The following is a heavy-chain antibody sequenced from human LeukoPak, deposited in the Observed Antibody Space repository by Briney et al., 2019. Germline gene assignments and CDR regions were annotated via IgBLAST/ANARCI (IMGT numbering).Heavy chain of an antibody. Sequence: SGGSLRLSCAASGFTFSNYWMSWGRQAPGQGLERVANMKEDGSEKNYVDSVKGRFTISRDNAQDSLYLQMNTPRDEDAAVHYCAGDSGYSNSDYWGQGTLVTVSS. D-gene: IGHD6-25*01. V-gene: IGHV3-7*01. CDR2: MKEDGSEK. CDR3: AGDSGYSNSDY. J-gene: IGHJ4*02. CDR1: GFTFSNYW.